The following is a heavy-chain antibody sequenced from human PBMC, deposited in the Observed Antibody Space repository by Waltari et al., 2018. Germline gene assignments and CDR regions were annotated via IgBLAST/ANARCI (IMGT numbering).Heavy chain of an antibody. J-gene: IGHJ6*03. CDR2: INPSGGST. V-gene: IGHV1-46*01. Sequence: QVQLVQSGAEVKKPGASVKVSCKASGYTFTSYYMHRVRQAPGQGLEWMGIINPSGGSTSYAQKFQGRVTMTRDTSTSTVYMELSSLRSEDTAVYYCARAKYQLLPTGNYYYMDVWGKGTTVTISS. CDR3: ARAKYQLLPTGNYYYMDV. CDR1: GYTFTSYY. D-gene: IGHD2-2*01.